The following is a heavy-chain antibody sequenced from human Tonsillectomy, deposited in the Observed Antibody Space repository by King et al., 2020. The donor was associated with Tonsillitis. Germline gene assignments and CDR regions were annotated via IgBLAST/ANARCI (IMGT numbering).Heavy chain of an antibody. V-gene: IGHV4-38-2*01. Sequence: QLQESGPGLVKPSETLSLTCAVSGYSITSGYDWGWIRQPPGKGLEWIGNIYHSGSSYYNPSLKSRVTMSVDPSKNQFSLKLSSVTAADTAVYYCTRSRQADYWGQGTLVTVSS. CDR2: IYHSGSS. CDR3: TRSRQADY. J-gene: IGHJ4*02. CDR1: GYSITSGYD.